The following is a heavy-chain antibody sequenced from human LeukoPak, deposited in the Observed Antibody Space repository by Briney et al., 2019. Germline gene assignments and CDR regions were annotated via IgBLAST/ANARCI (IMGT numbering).Heavy chain of an antibody. J-gene: IGHJ4*02. V-gene: IGHV3-23*01. D-gene: IGHD3-10*01. CDR1: GFTVSSNL. Sequence: PGGSLRLSCAASGFTVSSNLMSWAPQSPGKGLEWVSSISCSGDRTYSADSVKGRFNIPRDNSNHTLSPQMKSLRHEDTHVYYCAKVRDPLIAAAPGNYFDYWGQGILVTVSS. CDR2: ISCSGDRT. CDR3: AKVRDPLIAAAPGNYFDY.